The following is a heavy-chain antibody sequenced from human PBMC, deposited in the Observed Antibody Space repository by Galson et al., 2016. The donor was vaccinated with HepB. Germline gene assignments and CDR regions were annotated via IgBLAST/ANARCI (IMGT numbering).Heavy chain of an antibody. Sequence: ETLSLTCTVSGGYISSYYWTWIRQPPGKGLEWIGYIYYGGATSYNPSLKSRVTISADTSKNQVSLKMTPVTAADTAVYYCARGMGYCSRGRCQNWFDPWGQGAPVTVSS. CDR2: IYYGGAT. D-gene: IGHD2-15*01. V-gene: IGHV4-59*12. CDR3: ARGMGYCSRGRCQNWFDP. CDR1: GGYISSYY. J-gene: IGHJ5*02.